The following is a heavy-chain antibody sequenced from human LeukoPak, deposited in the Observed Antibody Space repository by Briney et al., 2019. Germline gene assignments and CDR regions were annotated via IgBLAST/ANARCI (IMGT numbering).Heavy chain of an antibody. V-gene: IGHV3-23*01. Sequence: GGSLRLSCAASGFTFSNYAMSWVRQAPGKGLEWVSAISGSGGSTYYADSVKGRFTISRDNSKNTLYLQMNSLSAEDAAVYYCVKDDGWVQYANWGQGTLVTVSS. CDR1: GFTFSNYA. CDR3: VKDDGWVQYAN. D-gene: IGHD5-24*01. J-gene: IGHJ4*02. CDR2: ISGSGGST.